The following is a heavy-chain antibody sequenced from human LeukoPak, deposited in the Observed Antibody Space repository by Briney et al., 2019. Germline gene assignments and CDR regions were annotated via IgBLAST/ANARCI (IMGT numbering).Heavy chain of an antibody. Sequence: SETLSLTCTIFSGSISTRGYYWGWIRQPPGKGLEWIGSMYYSGSTYYNPSLDNRATISLDTSKNQVSLKLSSVTAADTAHYYCARHTGYNYGHVDYWGQGTLVTVSS. J-gene: IGHJ4*02. V-gene: IGHV4-39*01. CDR3: ARHTGYNYGHVDY. D-gene: IGHD5-18*01. CDR1: SGSISTRGYY. CDR2: MYYSGST.